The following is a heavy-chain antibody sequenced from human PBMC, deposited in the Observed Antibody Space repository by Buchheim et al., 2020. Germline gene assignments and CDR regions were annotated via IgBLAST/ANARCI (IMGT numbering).Heavy chain of an antibody. CDR1: GFTFSSYG. CDR3: ARDSIQGAHYGMDV. Sequence: QVQLVESGGGVVQPGRSLRLSCAASGFTFSSYGMHWVRQAPGKGLEWVAVIWYDGSNKYYADSVKGRFTILRDNSKHPLYLQMNSLRAEDTAVYYCARDSIQGAHYGMDVWGQGTT. D-gene: IGHD3-10*01. CDR2: IWYDGSNK. J-gene: IGHJ6*02. V-gene: IGHV3-33*01.